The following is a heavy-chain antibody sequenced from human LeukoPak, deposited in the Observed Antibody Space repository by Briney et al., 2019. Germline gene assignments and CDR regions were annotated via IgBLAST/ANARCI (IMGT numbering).Heavy chain of an antibody. CDR3: ARGRRTHPKRIVVGNNWFDP. J-gene: IGHJ5*02. V-gene: IGHV4-4*07. D-gene: IGHD3-22*01. Sequence: PSETLSLTCAVSGGSISSFYWSWIRQPAGKGLEWIGRIYTSGTTNYNPSLKSRVTMSVDTSKNQFSLKLSSVTAADTAVYYCARGRRTHPKRIVVGNNWFDPWGQGTLVTVSS. CDR1: GGSISSFY. CDR2: IYTSGTT.